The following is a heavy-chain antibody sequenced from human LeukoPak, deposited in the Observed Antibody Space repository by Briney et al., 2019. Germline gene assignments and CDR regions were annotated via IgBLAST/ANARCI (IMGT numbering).Heavy chain of an antibody. CDR3: ATSYYYYGSGSGY. V-gene: IGHV3-7*01. CDR2: IKQDGSEK. J-gene: IGHJ4*02. Sequence: GGSLRLSCAASGFTFSSNWMNRVRQAPGKGLEWVANIKQDGSEKYYVDSVKGRFTISRDNAKNSLYLQMNGLRAEDTAVYYCATSYYYYGSGSGYWGQGTLVTVSS. D-gene: IGHD3-10*01. CDR1: GFTFSSNW.